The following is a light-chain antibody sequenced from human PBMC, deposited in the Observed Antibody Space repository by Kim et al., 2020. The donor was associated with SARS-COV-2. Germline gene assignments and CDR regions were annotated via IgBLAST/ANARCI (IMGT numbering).Light chain of an antibody. CDR1: SLRKYS. J-gene: IGLJ3*02. CDR3: GSLDNNGPGV. V-gene: IGLV3-19*01. Sequence: LGETVRITGLGESLRKYSASWYQQKPGQAPRLVMHDNNNVRPSGGPDRCSGANSGNTACVTITGAQVEDEAAYYCGSLDNNGPGVFGGGTQLTVL. CDR2: DNN.